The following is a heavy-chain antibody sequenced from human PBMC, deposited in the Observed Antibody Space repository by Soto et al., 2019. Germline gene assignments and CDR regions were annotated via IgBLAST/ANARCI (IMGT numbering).Heavy chain of an antibody. J-gene: IGHJ3*01. CDR2: IYSGGST. Sequence: PGGSLRLSCAASGFTVSSNYMNWVRQAPGKGLEWVSLIYSGGSTYYADSVKGRFTISRDNSKNTLYLQMSSLRAEDTAVYYCATRPLLPGAPWGQGTMVTVSS. V-gene: IGHV3-53*01. D-gene: IGHD3-22*01. CDR1: GFTVSSNY. CDR3: ATRPLLPGAP.